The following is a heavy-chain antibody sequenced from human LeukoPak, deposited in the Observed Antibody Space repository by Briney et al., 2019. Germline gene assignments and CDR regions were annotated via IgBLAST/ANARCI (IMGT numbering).Heavy chain of an antibody. Sequence: GGSLRLSCAASGFTFNSYGMHWVRQAPGRGLEWVAFIRYDGSYEYYADSVKGRFSISSDNSKTNLYLQMNSLRSDGTAVYYCAKDGGLHLYYFYYYIDIWGKGTTVTVSS. CDR3: AKDGGLHLYYFYYYIDI. V-gene: IGHV3-30*02. CDR1: GFTFNSYG. CDR2: IRYDGSYE. D-gene: IGHD5-24*01. J-gene: IGHJ6*03.